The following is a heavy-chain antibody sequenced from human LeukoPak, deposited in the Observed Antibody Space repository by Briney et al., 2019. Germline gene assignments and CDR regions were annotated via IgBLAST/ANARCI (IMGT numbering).Heavy chain of an antibody. V-gene: IGHV3-48*03. CDR2: INSVGNTI. CDR3: ARDPFPHDYGDF. D-gene: IGHD3-16*01. J-gene: IGHJ4*02. Sequence: GSLRLSCATSGFTFSSYEMNWIRQAPGKGLEWISYINSVGNTIYYADSVRGRFTISRDNAKNSLYLQMNSLRAEDTAVYYCARDPFPHDYGDFWGQGTLVTVSS. CDR1: GFTFSSYE.